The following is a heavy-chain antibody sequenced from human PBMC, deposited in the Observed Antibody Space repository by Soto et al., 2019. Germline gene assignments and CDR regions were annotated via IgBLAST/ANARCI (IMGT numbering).Heavy chain of an antibody. V-gene: IGHV7-4-1*01. CDR3: AVGIIGTTESFDY. J-gene: IGHJ4*02. CDR2: INTNTGNP. CDR1: GYTFTSYA. D-gene: IGHD1-7*01. Sequence: ASVKVSCKASGYTFTSYAMNWVRQAPGQGLEWMGWINTNTGNPTYAQGFTGRFVFSLDTSVSTAYLQICSLKAEDTAVYYCAVGIIGTTESFDYWGQGTLVTVSS.